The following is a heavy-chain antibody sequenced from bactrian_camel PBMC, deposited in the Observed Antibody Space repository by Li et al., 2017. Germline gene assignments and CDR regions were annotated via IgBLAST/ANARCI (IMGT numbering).Heavy chain of an antibody. D-gene: IGHD5*01. CDR1: RYTYKRNC. J-gene: IGHJ4*01. CDR3: AAAPALTCVTSDRALAAGGTGWHV. CDR2: IYIRRQGT. V-gene: IGHV3-3*01. Sequence: HVRLVESGGGSVQAGGSLTLSCAAGRYTYKRNCMGWYRQAPGKKREGVAAIYIRRQGTYYGDSVKGRFTISLADSKNVAALQMDSLQPEDTAMYYCAAAPALTCVTSDRALAAGGTGWHVWGRGTQVTVS.